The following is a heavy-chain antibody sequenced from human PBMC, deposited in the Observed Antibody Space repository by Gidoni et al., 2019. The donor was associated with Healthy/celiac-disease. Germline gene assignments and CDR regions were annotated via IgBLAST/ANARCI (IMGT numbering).Heavy chain of an antibody. J-gene: IGHJ3*02. D-gene: IGHD1-26*01. Sequence: RVTISVDTSKNQFSLKLSSVTAADTAVYYCARLSGSPAPFDIWGQGTMVTVSS. CDR3: ARLSGSPAPFDI. V-gene: IGHV4-39*01.